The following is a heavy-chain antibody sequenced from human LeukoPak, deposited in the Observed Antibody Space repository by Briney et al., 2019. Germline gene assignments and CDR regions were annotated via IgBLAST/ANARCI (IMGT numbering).Heavy chain of an antibody. D-gene: IGHD3-16*01. Sequence: ASVKVSCKASGYTFTGYYMHWVRQAPGQGLEWMGWINPNSGGTNYAQKFQGRVTMTRDTSASTAYMELRSLRSDDTAVYYCARDWAPGGGRAFDIWGQGTMVTVSS. CDR2: INPNSGGT. J-gene: IGHJ3*02. CDR3: ARDWAPGGGRAFDI. V-gene: IGHV1-2*02. CDR1: GYTFTGYY.